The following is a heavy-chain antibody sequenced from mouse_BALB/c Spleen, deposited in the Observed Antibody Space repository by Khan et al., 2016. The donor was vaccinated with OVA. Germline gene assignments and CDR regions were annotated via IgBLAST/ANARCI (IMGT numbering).Heavy chain of an antibody. CDR3: ARYDYDYDGAFAY. CDR1: GYSITSGY. V-gene: IGHV3-8*02. CDR2: ISSSGST. J-gene: IGHJ3*01. Sequence: EVQLQESGPSLVKPSQTLSLTCSVTGYSITSGYWNWIRKFPGNKLEYMGYISSSGSTYYNPSLKSRISIIPDTSKNNYYLQLNSVTTEETATYYCARYDYDYDGAFAYWGQGTLVTVSA. D-gene: IGHD2-4*01.